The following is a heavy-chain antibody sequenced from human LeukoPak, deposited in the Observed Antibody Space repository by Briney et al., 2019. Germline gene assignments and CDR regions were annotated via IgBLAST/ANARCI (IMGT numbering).Heavy chain of an antibody. CDR3: ARYPYSGISGWQAFDY. V-gene: IGHV4-39*01. D-gene: IGHD6-19*01. CDR2: IPYSGNA. CDR1: GGSISSSSYY. J-gene: IGHJ4*02. Sequence: SETLSLTCTVSGGSISSSSYYWGWIRQPPGQGMEWIGTIPYSGNAYYSPSLKSRVTISVDTSKNQFSLKVSSVTAADTAVYYCARYPYSGISGWQAFDYWGQGTLVTVSS.